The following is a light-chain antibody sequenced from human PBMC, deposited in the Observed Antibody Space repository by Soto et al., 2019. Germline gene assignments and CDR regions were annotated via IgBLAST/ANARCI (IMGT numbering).Light chain of an antibody. J-gene: IGKJ2*01. CDR1: QSVSSY. CDR3: QQRSNWRAPYT. CDR2: DAS. V-gene: IGKV3-11*01. Sequence: EIVLTQSPATLSLSPGERATLSCRASQSVSSYLAWYQQKPGQAPRLLIYDASNRATGIPARFSGSGSGTDFTLTISSLEPEDFAVYYCQQRSNWRAPYTFGQGTKLEIK.